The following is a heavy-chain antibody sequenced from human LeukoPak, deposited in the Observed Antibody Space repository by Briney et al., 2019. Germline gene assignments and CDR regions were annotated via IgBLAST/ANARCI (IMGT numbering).Heavy chain of an antibody. CDR3: ARGPYKDFWSGYSDH. Sequence: PGGSLRLSCLASGFTFSSYSMHWVRQAPGKGRDWVSYISSSSTTIYYADSVKGRFTISRDNAINSLYLQTNSLRVADTAVYYCARGPYKDFWSGYSDHWGQGTLVSVSS. CDR2: ISSSSTTI. D-gene: IGHD3-3*01. J-gene: IGHJ5*02. V-gene: IGHV3-48*01. CDR1: GFTFSSYS.